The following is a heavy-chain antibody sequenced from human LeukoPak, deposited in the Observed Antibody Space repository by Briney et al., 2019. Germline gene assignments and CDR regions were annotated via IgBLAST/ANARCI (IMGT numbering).Heavy chain of an antibody. CDR3: ACDISNKGFDY. CDR1: TVTLSNYH. CDR2: ISNIGTTT. D-gene: IGHD2/OR15-2a*01. J-gene: IGHJ4*02. Sequence: PGGSLRLSCTSSTVTLSNYHMSWIRQAPGKGLECISYISNIGTTTFYADSVKGRFTISRDNGKNSLYLQMNSLTAEDTAVYYFACDISNKGFDYWGQGTLVTVSS. V-gene: IGHV3-11*04.